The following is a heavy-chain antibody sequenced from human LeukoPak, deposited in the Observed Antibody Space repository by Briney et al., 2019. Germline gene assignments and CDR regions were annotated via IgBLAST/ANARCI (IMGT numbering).Heavy chain of an antibody. D-gene: IGHD3-22*01. CDR1: GYTFTSYG. CDR2: ISAYNGNT. CDR3: ARERYYYDSSGYYYYDY. J-gene: IGHJ4*02. Sequence: ASVKVSCKASGYTFTSYGISWVRQAPGQGLEWMGWISAYNGNTNYAQKLQGRVTMTTDTSTSTAYMGLRSLRSDDTAVYYCARERYYYDSSGYYYYDYWGQGTLVTVSS. V-gene: IGHV1-18*01.